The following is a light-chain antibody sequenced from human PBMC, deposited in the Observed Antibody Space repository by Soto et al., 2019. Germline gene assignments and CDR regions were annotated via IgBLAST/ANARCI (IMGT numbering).Light chain of an antibody. J-gene: IGLJ2*01. V-gene: IGLV2-14*01. CDR3: SSYTTSNTVPVI. CDR1: SNDIGNYNF. CDR2: AVS. Sequence: QSVLTQPASVSGSPGQSITISCTGTSNDIGNYNFVSWYQQHPGKAPILMIYAVSDRPSGVSNRFSGYKSGNTASLTISGLQPEDEAHYYCSSYTTSNTVPVIFGGGTKVTVL.